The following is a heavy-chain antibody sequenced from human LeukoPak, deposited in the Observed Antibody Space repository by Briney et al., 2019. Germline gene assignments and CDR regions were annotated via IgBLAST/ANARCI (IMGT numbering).Heavy chain of an antibody. V-gene: IGHV4-30-4*08. J-gene: IGHJ4*02. Sequence: KTSQTLSLTCTVSGGSISSGDYYWSWIRQPRGKGLEWIGYIYYSGSTYYNPSLKSRVTISVDTSKNQFSLKLSSVTAADTAVYYCARGTTLIRGGDYWGQGTLVTVSS. CDR1: GGSISSGDYY. CDR3: ARGTTLIRGGDY. CDR2: IYYSGST. D-gene: IGHD3-10*01.